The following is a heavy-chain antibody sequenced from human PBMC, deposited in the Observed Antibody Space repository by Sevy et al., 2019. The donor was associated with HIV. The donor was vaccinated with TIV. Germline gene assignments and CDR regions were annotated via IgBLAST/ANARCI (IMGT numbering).Heavy chain of an antibody. V-gene: IGHV3-33*01. CDR3: ARGGDENGGGWYVPFDY. D-gene: IGHD6-19*01. CDR1: GFSFSTYG. Sequence: GGSLRLSCATSGFSFSTYGMHWVRQAPGKGLEWVAGICYGGSKKYYADSVKGRFTISRDNSKNTMYLQMNSLGGEDTALYYCARGGDENGGGWYVPFDYWGQGTLVTVSS. CDR2: ICYGGSKK. J-gene: IGHJ4*02.